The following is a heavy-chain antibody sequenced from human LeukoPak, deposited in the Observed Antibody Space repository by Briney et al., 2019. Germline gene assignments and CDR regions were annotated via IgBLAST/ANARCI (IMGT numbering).Heavy chain of an antibody. Sequence: PGGSLRLSCAASGFTFSSYWMHWVRQAPGKGLVWVSRISSDGSSTSYADSVKGRFTISRDNAKNTLYLQMNSLRAEDTAVYYCARGSWAMDTAMVPFDYWGQGTLVTVSS. D-gene: IGHD5-18*01. CDR3: ARGSWAMDTAMVPFDY. CDR2: ISSDGSST. CDR1: GFTFSSYW. V-gene: IGHV3-74*01. J-gene: IGHJ4*02.